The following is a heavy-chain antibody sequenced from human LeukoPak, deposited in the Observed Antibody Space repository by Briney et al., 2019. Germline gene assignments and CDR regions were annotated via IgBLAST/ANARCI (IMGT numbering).Heavy chain of an antibody. CDR1: GYTFDDYA. D-gene: IGHD3-10*02. Sequence: GGSLRLYCAVSGYTFDDYAMHWVRQVPGKGLEWVSGINWNSDSIGYADSVKGRFTISRDNAKNSLYLQMNSLRAEDTAVYYCAELGITMIGGVWGKGTTVTISS. CDR2: INWNSDSI. CDR3: AELGITMIGGV. V-gene: IGHV3-9*01. J-gene: IGHJ6*03.